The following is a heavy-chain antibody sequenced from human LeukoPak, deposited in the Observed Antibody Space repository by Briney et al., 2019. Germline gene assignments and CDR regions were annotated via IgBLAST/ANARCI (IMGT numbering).Heavy chain of an antibody. J-gene: IGHJ5*02. D-gene: IGHD6-13*01. CDR3: ARGGIAAADNWFDP. Sequence: SETLSLTCTVSGGSISSYYWSWIRQPAGKGLEWIGRIYTSGSTNYNPSLKSRVTISVDTSKNQFSLKLSSVTAADTAVYYCARGGIAAADNWFDPWGQGTLVTVSS. V-gene: IGHV4-4*07. CDR1: GGSISSYY. CDR2: IYTSGST.